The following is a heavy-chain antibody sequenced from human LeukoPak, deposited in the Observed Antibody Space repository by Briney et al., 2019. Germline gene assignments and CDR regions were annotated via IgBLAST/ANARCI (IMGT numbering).Heavy chain of an antibody. CDR2: IYSGGST. Sequence: LTLTCTFSGFSLSTSGMCVSWVRQAPGKGLEWVSVIYSGGSTYYADSVKGRFTISRYNSKNTLYLQMNSLRAEDTAVYYCATELSGYGRIGYWGQGTLVTVSS. D-gene: IGHD5-12*01. CDR1: GFSLSTSGMC. V-gene: IGHV3-53*04. CDR3: ATELSGYGRIGY. J-gene: IGHJ4*02.